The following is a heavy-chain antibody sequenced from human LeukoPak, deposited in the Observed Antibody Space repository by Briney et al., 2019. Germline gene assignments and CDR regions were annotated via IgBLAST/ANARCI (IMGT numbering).Heavy chain of an antibody. V-gene: IGHV3-7*01. D-gene: IGHD2-15*01. Sequence: QPGGSLRLSCAASGFTFTNYWMNWVRQAPGKGLEWVARIKQGGSEKSYVESVKGRFTISRDNTKNSLYLQMGSLRAEDTAVYYCAREGFCSGGICSYDNWGQGTLVTVSS. CDR3: AREGFCSGGICSYDN. J-gene: IGHJ4*02. CDR2: IKQGGSEK. CDR1: GFTFTNYW.